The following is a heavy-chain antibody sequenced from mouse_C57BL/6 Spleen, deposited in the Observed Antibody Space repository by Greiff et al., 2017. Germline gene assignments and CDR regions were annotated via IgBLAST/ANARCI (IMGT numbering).Heavy chain of an antibody. CDR2: INPGSGGT. CDR1: GYAFTNYL. J-gene: IGHJ2*01. Sequence: QVQLKQSGAELVRPGTSVKVSCKASGYAFTNYLIEWVKQRPGQGLEGIGVINPGSGGTNYNEKFKDKATLTVDKSSSTAYMQLSSLTSEDSAVYYCARNYYGSSYLDYWGQGTTLTVSS. D-gene: IGHD1-1*01. V-gene: IGHV1-54*01. CDR3: ARNYYGSSYLDY.